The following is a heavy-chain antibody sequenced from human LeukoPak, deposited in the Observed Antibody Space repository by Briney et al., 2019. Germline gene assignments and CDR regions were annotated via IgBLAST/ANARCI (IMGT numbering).Heavy chain of an antibody. V-gene: IGHV3-33*01. D-gene: IGHD3-3*01. CDR2: IWYDGSNK. CDR1: GFTFSSYG. Sequence: GSLRLPCAASGFTFSSYGMHWVRQAPGKGLEWVAVIWYDGSNKYYADSVKGRFTISRDNSKNTLYLQMNSLRAEDTAVYYCARDRPPLRFLRANGMDVWGQGTTVTVSS. CDR3: ARDRPPLRFLRANGMDV. J-gene: IGHJ6*02.